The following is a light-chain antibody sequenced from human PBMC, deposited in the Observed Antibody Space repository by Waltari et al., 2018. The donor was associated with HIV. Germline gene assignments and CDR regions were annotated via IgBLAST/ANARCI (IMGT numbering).Light chain of an antibody. CDR3: CSYAGSESSEL. J-gene: IGLJ2*01. CDR2: DVT. Sequence: QSALTQPASVSGSPGQSITISCTGTSSNIGANNYVSWYQQHPGKAPKLIIYDVTKRPSGFSNRFSGSKSANTASLTISGLQAEDEADYHCCSYAGSESSELFGGGTKLTVL. V-gene: IGLV2-23*02. CDR1: SSNIGANNY.